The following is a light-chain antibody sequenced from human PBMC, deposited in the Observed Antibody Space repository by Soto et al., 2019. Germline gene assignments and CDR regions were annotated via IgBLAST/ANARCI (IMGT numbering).Light chain of an antibody. J-gene: IGKJ3*01. Sequence: EIVMTQSPATLSVSPGEAATLSCRASQSGSGNLAWYQQKPGQAPRLLTYDAIIRATGSSARVSGRGSGTEFTITISILQSEDFAVYYCQQYNDLPFTFGPGTRVDI. CDR1: QSGSGN. V-gene: IGKV3D-15*03. CDR3: QQYNDLPFT. CDR2: DAI.